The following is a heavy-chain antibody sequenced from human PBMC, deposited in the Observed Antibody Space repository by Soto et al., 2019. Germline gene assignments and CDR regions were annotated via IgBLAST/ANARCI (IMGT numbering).Heavy chain of an antibody. D-gene: IGHD2-15*01. CDR2: IIPTSGTA. J-gene: IGHJ6*02. CDR3: ARGQGYCSGGICYYYYYGMDV. CDR1: GGSFSSDA. Sequence: SVKVSCKASGGSFSSDAFGWVRQAPGQGLEWMGGIIPTSGTANYAQRFQGRATITADESTSTAYMELSSLTSEDTAVYFCARGQGYCSGGICYYYYYGMDVWGQGTTVTVSS. V-gene: IGHV1-69*13.